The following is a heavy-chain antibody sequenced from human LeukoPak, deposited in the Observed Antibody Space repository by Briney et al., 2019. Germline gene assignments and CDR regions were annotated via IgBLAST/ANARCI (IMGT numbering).Heavy chain of an antibody. D-gene: IGHD3-22*01. CDR3: ARDMPEYYYDSSGYYFGGYYYYMDV. J-gene: IGHJ6*03. Sequence: ASVKVSCKASGYTFTSYGISWVRQAPGQGLEWMGWISACNGNTNYAQKLQGRVTMTTDTSTSTAYMELRSLRSDDTAVYYCARDMPEYYYDSSGYYFGGYYYYMDVWGKGTTVTISS. CDR2: ISACNGNT. V-gene: IGHV1-18*01. CDR1: GYTFTSYG.